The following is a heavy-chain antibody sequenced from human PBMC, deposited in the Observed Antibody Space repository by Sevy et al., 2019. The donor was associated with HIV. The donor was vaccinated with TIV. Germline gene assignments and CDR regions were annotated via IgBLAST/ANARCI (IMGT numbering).Heavy chain of an antibody. V-gene: IGHV3-23*01. CDR1: GFTFSTYA. CDR3: VKEETAPYFDC. Sequence: GGSLRLPCAASGFTFSTYAVSWVRQAPGKGLEWVAALNGDRTYYAGSVKGRFTISRDNPKNTVYLQVNSLRVVDTALYYCVKEETAPYFDCWGQRTLVTVSS. D-gene: IGHD2-21*02. J-gene: IGHJ4*02. CDR2: LNGDRT.